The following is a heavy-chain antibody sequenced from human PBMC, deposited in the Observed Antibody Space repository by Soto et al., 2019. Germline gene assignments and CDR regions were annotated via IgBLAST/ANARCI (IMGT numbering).Heavy chain of an antibody. CDR2: IIPILGIA. CDR3: ARVEYNAYDQGY. J-gene: IGHJ4*02. Sequence: QVQLVQSGAEVKKPGSSVMVYCKASGGTFSSYTISWVRQSPGQGLEWMGRIIPILGIANYAQKHQGRVTITAEKSTTKAFMELSSQISEYTDAYDYARVEYNAYDQGYWGQCTLASVCS. D-gene: IGHD5-12*01. CDR1: GGTFSSYT. V-gene: IGHV1-69*02.